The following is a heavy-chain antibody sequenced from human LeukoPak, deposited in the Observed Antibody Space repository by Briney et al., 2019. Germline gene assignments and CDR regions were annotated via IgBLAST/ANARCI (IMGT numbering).Heavy chain of an antibody. D-gene: IGHD6-19*01. CDR3: ARVGSGWYDY. V-gene: IGHV4-30-2*01. Sequence: PSQTLSLTCAVSGGSISSGGYSWSWIRQPPGKGLEWIGYIYHSGSTYYNPSLKSRVTISVDRSKNQFSLKLSSVTAADTAVHYCARVGSGWYDYWGQGTLVTVSS. CDR2: IYHSGST. CDR1: GGSISSGGYS. J-gene: IGHJ4*02.